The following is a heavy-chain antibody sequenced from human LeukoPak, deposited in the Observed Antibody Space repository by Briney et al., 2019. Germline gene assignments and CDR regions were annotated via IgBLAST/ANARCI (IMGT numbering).Heavy chain of an antibody. Sequence: GGSLRLSCTASGFTVSNNYMSWVRQAPGKGLELVSISYSDSNTNYADSVKGRFTISRDTSQNTLSLQMNSLRAEDTAVYYCVRKNRDFNAAFDIWGQGTVVTVSS. V-gene: IGHV3-53*01. J-gene: IGHJ3*02. CDR2: SYSDSNT. CDR3: VRKNRDFNAAFDI. D-gene: IGHD1-14*01. CDR1: GFTVSNNY.